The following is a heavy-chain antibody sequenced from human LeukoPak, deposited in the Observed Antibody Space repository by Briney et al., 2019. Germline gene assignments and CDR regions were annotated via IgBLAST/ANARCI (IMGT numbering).Heavy chain of an antibody. V-gene: IGHV3-23*01. D-gene: IGHD3-9*01. Sequence: PGGSLRLSCAASGFSLSSYAMSWVRQAPGKGLEWVSAISSTDAGTYHADSVRGRFTISRDSSKNTLYLQMNSLRAEDAAVYYCAKFEIWGQGTLVTVSS. CDR3: AKFEI. CDR1: GFSLSSYA. CDR2: ISSTDAGT. J-gene: IGHJ4*02.